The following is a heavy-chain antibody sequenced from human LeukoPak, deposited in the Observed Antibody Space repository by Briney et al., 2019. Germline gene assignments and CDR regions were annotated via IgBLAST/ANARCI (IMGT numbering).Heavy chain of an antibody. CDR2: ISSSSSYI. V-gene: IGHV3-21*04. D-gene: IGHD6-19*01. CDR1: GFTFSSYS. J-gene: IGHJ4*02. CDR3: ARAVSGYSSGWLPDY. Sequence: GGSLRLSCAASGFTFSSYSMNWVRQAPGKGLEWVSSISSSSSYIYYADSVKGRFTISRDNAKNSLYLQMNSLRAEDTAVYYCARAVSGYSSGWLPDYWGQGTLVTVSS.